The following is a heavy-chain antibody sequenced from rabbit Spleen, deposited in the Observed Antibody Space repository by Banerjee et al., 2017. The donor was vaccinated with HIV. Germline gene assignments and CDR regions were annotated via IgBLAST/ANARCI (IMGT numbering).Heavy chain of an antibody. D-gene: IGHD8-1*01. CDR2: IAGSSGFT. CDR1: GFSFSSSDY. V-gene: IGHV1S40*01. J-gene: IGHJ4*01. Sequence: QSLEESGGDLVKPGASLTLTCTASGFSFSSSDYMCWVRQAPGKGLEWISCIAGSSGFTYYASWAKGRFTCSKASSTTVTLQMTSLTAADAATYFCGGGSDDDRLALWGPGTLVTVS. CDR3: GGGSDDDRLAL.